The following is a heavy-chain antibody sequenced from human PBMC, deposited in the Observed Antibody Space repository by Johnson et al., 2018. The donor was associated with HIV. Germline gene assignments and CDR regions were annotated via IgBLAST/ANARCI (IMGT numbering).Heavy chain of an antibody. CDR2: ISGSGGST. Sequence: VQLVESGGGLVQPGGSLRLSCVASGFTFSSYAMTWVRQAPGKGLEWVSSISGSGGSTYYADSVKGRFTISRDNSKNTLYLQMNSLRAEDTALYYCARDLIVGASGSDAFDIWGQGTMVTVSS. V-gene: IGHV3-23*04. D-gene: IGHD1-26*01. CDR1: GFTFSSYA. CDR3: ARDLIVGASGSDAFDI. J-gene: IGHJ3*02.